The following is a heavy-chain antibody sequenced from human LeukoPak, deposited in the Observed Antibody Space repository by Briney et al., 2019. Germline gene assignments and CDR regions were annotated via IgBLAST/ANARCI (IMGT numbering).Heavy chain of an antibody. CDR3: ARGREMATIPYYFDY. Sequence: ASVKVSCKASGGTFSGYAISWVRQAPGQGLEWMGGIIPIFGTATYAQKVQGRVTITTDESTSTAYMELSSLRSDDTAVYYCARGREMATIPYYFDYWGQGTLVTVSS. D-gene: IGHD5-24*01. CDR2: IIPIFGTA. CDR1: GGTFSGYA. J-gene: IGHJ4*02. V-gene: IGHV1-69*05.